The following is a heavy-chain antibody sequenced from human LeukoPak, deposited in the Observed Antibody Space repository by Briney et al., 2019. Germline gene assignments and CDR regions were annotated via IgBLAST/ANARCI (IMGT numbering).Heavy chain of an antibody. D-gene: IGHD6-19*01. CDR1: GGSISSYY. J-gene: IGHJ3*02. Sequence: SETLSLTCTVSGGSISSYYWSWIRQPPGKGLEWIGYIYYGGSTNYNPSLKSRVTISVDTSKNQFSLKLSSVTAADTAVYYCARDGQGLGQWLDYAFDIWGQGTMVTVSS. V-gene: IGHV4-59*01. CDR3: ARDGQGLGQWLDYAFDI. CDR2: IYYGGST.